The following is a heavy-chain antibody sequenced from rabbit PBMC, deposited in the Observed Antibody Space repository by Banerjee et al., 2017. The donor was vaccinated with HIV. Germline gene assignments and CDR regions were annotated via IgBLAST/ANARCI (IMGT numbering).Heavy chain of an antibody. Sequence: QEQLVESGGGLVKPEGSLTLTCKASGFSFSSSYWISWVRQAPGKGLEWIACIAAGSTGTTYYASWAKGRFTISKTSSTTVTLQMTSLTAADTATYFCARDLAGVIGWNFDLWGPGTLVTVS. CDR2: IAAGSTGTT. CDR1: GFSFSSSYW. V-gene: IGHV1S45*01. D-gene: IGHD4-1*01. CDR3: ARDLAGVIGWNFDL. J-gene: IGHJ4*01.